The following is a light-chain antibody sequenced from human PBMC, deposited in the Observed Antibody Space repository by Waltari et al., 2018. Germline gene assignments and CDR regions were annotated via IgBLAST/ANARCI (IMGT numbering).Light chain of an antibody. CDR2: DVT. Sequence: QSALTQPASVSGSPGQSITISCIGSSSDVGAYDYVSWYQQYPGKAPRLMIYDVTSPPSGVSYRVSDSKSGNTASLTISGLQAEDEADYYCCSHTSTSTLVFGTGTKVTVL. CDR3: CSHTSTSTLV. CDR1: SSDVGAYDY. V-gene: IGLV2-14*03. J-gene: IGLJ1*01.